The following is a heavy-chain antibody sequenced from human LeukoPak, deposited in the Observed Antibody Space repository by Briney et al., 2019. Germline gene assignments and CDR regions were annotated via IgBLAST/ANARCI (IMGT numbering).Heavy chain of an antibody. Sequence: SETLSLTCAVYGGSFSGYYWSWIRQPPGKGLEWIGEINHSGSTNYNPSLKSRVTISVDTSKNQFSLKLSSVTAAETAVYYCARGAFALWGQGTMVTVSS. J-gene: IGHJ3*01. CDR3: ARGAFAL. CDR1: GGSFSGYY. CDR2: INHSGST. V-gene: IGHV4-34*01.